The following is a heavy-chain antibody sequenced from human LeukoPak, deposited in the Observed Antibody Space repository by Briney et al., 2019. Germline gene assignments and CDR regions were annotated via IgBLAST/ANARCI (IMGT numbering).Heavy chain of an antibody. V-gene: IGHV4-59*08. CDR1: GGSINRYY. CDR2: IYYSGST. J-gene: IGHJ3*02. Sequence: SETLSLTCTVSGGSINRYYWSWIRQPPGKGLEWIGYIYYSGSTNYNPSLKSRLTISVDTSYNKFSLKLTSLTAADTAVYYCVRHLSAGRPAFDIWGQGTMVTVSS. D-gene: IGHD2-15*01. CDR3: VRHLSAGRPAFDI.